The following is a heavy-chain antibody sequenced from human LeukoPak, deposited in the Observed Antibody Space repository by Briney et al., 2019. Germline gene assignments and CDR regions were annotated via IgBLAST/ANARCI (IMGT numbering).Heavy chain of an antibody. CDR1: GYAFTAYH. V-gene: IGHV1-2*02. CDR2: INPKNGDT. CDR3: ARENYNQAFDF. D-gene: IGHD5-24*01. Sequence: ASVKVSCKASGYAFTAYHLYWLRQAPGQGLECMGLINPKNGDTNYAQSFQGRVTMTRDSSISTVYMELSRLSSDDTAVYYCARENYNQAFDFWGQGSLVTVSS. J-gene: IGHJ4*02.